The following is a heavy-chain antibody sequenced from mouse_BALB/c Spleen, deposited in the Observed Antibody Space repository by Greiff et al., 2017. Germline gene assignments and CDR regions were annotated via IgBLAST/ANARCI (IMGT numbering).Heavy chain of an antibody. CDR1: GISITTGNYR. J-gene: IGHJ3*01. CDR3: ARARDGYYGFAY. D-gene: IGHD2-3*01. V-gene: IGHV3-5*02. Sequence: EVKVEESGPGLVKPSQTVSLTCTVTGISITTGNYRWSWIRQFPGNKLEWIGYIYYSGTITYNPSLTSRTTITKDTSKNQFFLEMNSLTAEDTATYYCARARDGYYGFAYWGQGTLVTVSA. CDR2: IYYSGTI.